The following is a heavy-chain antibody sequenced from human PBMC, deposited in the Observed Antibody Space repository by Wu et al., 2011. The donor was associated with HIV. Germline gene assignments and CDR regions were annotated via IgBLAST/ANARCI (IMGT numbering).Heavy chain of an antibody. D-gene: IGHD2-21*02. CDR1: GGTFSSYA. CDR2: IIPIFATT. V-gene: IGHV1-69*15. Sequence: QVQLVQSGAEVKKPGSSVKVSCKASGGTFSSYAINWVRQAPGQGLEWMGRIIPIFATTDYAQQFQDRLTITADESTSTVYMDLSSLRSEDTAVYYCARGTHPQPRYCGGDCYSIYYFDYWGQGTQVTVSS. J-gene: IGHJ4*02. CDR3: ARGTHPQPRYCGGDCYSIYYFDY.